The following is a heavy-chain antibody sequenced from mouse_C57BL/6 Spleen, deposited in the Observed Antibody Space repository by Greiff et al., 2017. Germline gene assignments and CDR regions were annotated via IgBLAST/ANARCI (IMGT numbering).Heavy chain of an antibody. J-gene: IGHJ1*03. CDR1: GFTFSDFY. CDR2: SRNKANDYTT. Sequence: EVKVVESGGGLVQSGRSLRLSCATSGFTFSDFYMEWVRQAPGKGLEWIAASRNKANDYTTEYSASVKGRFIVSRDTSQSILYLQMNALRAEDTAIYYCARDAGILRGYFDVWGTGTTVTVSS. CDR3: ARDAGILRGYFDV. D-gene: IGHD3-1*01. V-gene: IGHV7-1*01.